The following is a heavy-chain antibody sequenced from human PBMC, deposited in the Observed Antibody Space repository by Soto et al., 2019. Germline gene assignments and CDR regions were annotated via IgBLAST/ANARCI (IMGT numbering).Heavy chain of an antibody. J-gene: IGHJ5*02. CDR1: VFTFVTTD. CDR2: IDGSGGIT. Sequence: GWSLRLSCASSVFTFVTTDMSWVRQAPGEGLEWVSTIDGSGGITYHADSVKGRFTISRDNSRNTVYLQMNSLRGDDTALYYCVKNSGWFNTWGQGALVTVSS. D-gene: IGHD3-10*01. CDR3: VKNSGWFNT. V-gene: IGHV3-23*01.